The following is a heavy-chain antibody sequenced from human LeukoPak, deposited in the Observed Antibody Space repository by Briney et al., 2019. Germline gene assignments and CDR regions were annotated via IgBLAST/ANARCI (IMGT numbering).Heavy chain of an antibody. V-gene: IGHV4-39*07. CDR2: IYYSGST. D-gene: IGHD3-10*01. CDR3: AREREERITMVRGVSIGWFDP. Sequence: SETLSLTCTASGGSISSSSYYWGWIRQPPGKGLEWIGSIYYSGSTYYNPSLKSRVTISVDTSKNQFSLKLSSVTAADTAVYYCAREREERITMVRGVSIGWFDPWGQGTLVTVSS. J-gene: IGHJ5*02. CDR1: GGSISSSSYY.